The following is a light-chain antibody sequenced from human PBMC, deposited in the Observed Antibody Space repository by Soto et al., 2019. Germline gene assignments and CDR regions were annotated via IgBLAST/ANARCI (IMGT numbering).Light chain of an antibody. V-gene: IGLV2-14*01. CDR2: EVS. CDR3: TSYTIKTTYV. CDR1: NVVVSGYNY. J-gene: IGLJ1*01. Sequence: QSALTQTASVSGSPGQSITISSTGTNVVVSGYNYVSWYHHHQGKPHNLLIFEVSNRPSGVSNRYSGSKSGNTASLTISGLQSEDEDDYYCTSYTIKTTYVFGSGTKVTVL.